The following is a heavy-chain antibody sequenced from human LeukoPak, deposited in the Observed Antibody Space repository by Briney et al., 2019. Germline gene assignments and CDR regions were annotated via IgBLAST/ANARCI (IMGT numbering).Heavy chain of an antibody. CDR2: ISSNGGNT. CDR3: ARDRGRPAVAGPCYGMDV. V-gene: IGHV3-64*04. Sequence: GRSLRLSCAASGFTFSSYGTHWVRQAPGKGLEYVSDISSNGGNTYYADSVKGRFTISRDNSKNTLYLQMDSLRAEDTAVYYCARDRGRPAVAGPCYGMDVWGQGTTVTVSS. D-gene: IGHD6-19*01. J-gene: IGHJ6*02. CDR1: GFTFSSYG.